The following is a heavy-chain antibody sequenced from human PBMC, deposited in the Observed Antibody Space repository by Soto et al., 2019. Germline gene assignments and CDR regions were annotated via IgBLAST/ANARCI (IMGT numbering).Heavy chain of an antibody. Sequence: ASVKVSCKVPKNTLTELTIDWLRQAPGKGLEWMVCINAGNGNTKYSQKFQGRVTITRDTSASTAYMELSSLRSEDTAVYYCARELRSGWYDYFDYWGQGTLVTVSS. CDR3: ARELRSGWYDYFDY. CDR2: INAGNGNT. V-gene: IGHV1-3*01. CDR1: KNTLTELT. D-gene: IGHD6-19*01. J-gene: IGHJ4*02.